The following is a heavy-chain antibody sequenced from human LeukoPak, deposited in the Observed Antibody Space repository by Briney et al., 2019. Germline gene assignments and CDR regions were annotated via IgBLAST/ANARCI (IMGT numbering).Heavy chain of an antibody. CDR1: GYTFTSFY. CDR3: ARDLNWGSVY. D-gene: IGHD7-27*01. Sequence: ASVKVSCKASGYTFTSFYMHWVRQAPGQGREWMGIINPNDGAISYAQNFQGRFTMTRDTSASTVYMELSSLRSEDTAVYYCARDLNWGSVYWGQGTLVTVSS. J-gene: IGHJ4*02. V-gene: IGHV1-46*01. CDR2: INPNDGAI.